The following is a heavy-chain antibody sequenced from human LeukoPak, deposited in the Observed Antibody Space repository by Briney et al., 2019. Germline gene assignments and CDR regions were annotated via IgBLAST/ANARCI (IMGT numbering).Heavy chain of an antibody. CDR1: GFTFFTYC. CDR3: AKDMRSGREKVWLPTLFDY. CDR2: IKEDGSEK. Sequence: QAGGSLGLSCAASGFTFFTYCMSWVRQAPGKGLEWVANIKEDGSEKYYVDSVKGRFTISRDNARNSLYLQMNSLRPEDTAVYYCAKDMRSGREKVWLPTLFDYWGQGTLVTVSS. J-gene: IGHJ4*02. D-gene: IGHD5-12*01. V-gene: IGHV3-7*01.